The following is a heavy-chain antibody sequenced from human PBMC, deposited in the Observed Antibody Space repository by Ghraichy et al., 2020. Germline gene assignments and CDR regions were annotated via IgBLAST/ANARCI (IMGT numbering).Heavy chain of an antibody. CDR1: GFTFSTYS. J-gene: IGHJ4*02. CDR3: AREYCTSTTCYGYLDH. D-gene: IGHD2-2*01. Sequence: LSLTCAASGFTFSTYSMTWVRQAPGKGLEWVSSISSTGGSTYHADSLKGRFASSRDNAKNSLYLQMNSLGAEDTAVYFCAREYCTSTTCYGYLDHWGQGTLVTVSS. CDR2: ISSTGGST. V-gene: IGHV3-21*01.